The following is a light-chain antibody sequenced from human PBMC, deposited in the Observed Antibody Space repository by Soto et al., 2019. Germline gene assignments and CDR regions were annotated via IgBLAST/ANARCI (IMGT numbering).Light chain of an antibody. CDR2: AAS. V-gene: IGKV1-27*01. J-gene: IGKJ4*01. CDR3: QKFSAVPT. Sequence: DIQMTQSPSSLSASVGDRVTITCRASQAIYNYLAWYQQKSGKVPTLLISAASTLQSGVPSRFSGSGSGTDFTLTISSLQPEDVATYYCQKFSAVPTFGGGTKVEI. CDR1: QAIYNY.